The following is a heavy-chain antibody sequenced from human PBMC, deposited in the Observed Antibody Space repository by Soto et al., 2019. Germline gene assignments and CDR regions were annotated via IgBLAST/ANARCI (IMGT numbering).Heavy chain of an antibody. V-gene: IGHV4-59*01. Sequence: QVQLQESGPGLVKPSETLSLTCTVSGGSISSYCWRWIRQPPGKGLEWIGYIYYSGTTNYNPSLKSRLTISVDTSKNQSSLKLSSVTAANTVVYYCATLIAYCGCDCSYYFDYWGQGTLVTVSS. CDR1: GGSISSYC. J-gene: IGHJ4*02. CDR3: ATLIAYCGCDCSYYFDY. CDR2: IYYSGTT. D-gene: IGHD2-21*02.